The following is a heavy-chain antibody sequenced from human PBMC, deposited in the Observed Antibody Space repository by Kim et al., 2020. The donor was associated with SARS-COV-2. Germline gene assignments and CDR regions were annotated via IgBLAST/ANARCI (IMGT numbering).Heavy chain of an antibody. J-gene: IGHJ4*02. V-gene: IGHV3-21*01. D-gene: IGHD5-18*01. CDR3: TRDLSTGMPRGFDY. Sequence: ADSVKGRFNISRDNTRNSVYLQMSSLRAEDTAVYYCTRDLSTGMPRGFDYWGQGTPVTVSS.